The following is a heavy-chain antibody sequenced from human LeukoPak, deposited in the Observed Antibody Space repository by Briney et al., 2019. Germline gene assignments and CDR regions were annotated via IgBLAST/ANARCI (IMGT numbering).Heavy chain of an antibody. CDR3: ARDFGYCSSTSCPRAFDI. D-gene: IGHD2-2*01. Sequence: SVKVSCKASGGTFISYAISWVRQAPGQGLEWMGGIIPIFGTANYAQKFQGRVTITADESTSTAYMERSSLRSEDTAVYYCARDFGYCSSTSCPRAFDIWGQGTLVTVSS. J-gene: IGHJ3*02. CDR2: IIPIFGTA. V-gene: IGHV1-69*13. CDR1: GGTFISYA.